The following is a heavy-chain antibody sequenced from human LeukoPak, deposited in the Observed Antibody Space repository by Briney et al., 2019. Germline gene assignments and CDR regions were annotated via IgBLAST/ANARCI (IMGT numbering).Heavy chain of an antibody. CDR3: ASRVWYYGSGSYSS. CDR2: INHSGST. Sequence: PSETLSLTCAVYGGSFSGYYWSWIRQPPGKGLEWIGEINHSGSTNYNPSLKSRVTISVDTSKNQFALKLSSVTAADTAVYYCASRVWYYGSGSYSSWGQGTLVTVSS. J-gene: IGHJ4*02. D-gene: IGHD3-10*01. CDR1: GGSFSGYY. V-gene: IGHV4-34*01.